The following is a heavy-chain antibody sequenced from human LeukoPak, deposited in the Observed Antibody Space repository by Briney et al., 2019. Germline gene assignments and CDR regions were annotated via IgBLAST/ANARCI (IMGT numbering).Heavy chain of an antibody. CDR2: IKQDGSVK. CDR1: GFTFSNYW. Sequence: GGSLRLSCAASGFTFSNYWMTWVRQAPGKGLEWVANIKQDGSVKYYVDSMKGRFTISRDNAKNSLYLQMNSLRAEDTAVYYCARDYYDSSGYYRYDYWGQGTLVTVSS. D-gene: IGHD3-22*01. V-gene: IGHV3-7*01. CDR3: ARDYYDSSGYYRYDY. J-gene: IGHJ4*02.